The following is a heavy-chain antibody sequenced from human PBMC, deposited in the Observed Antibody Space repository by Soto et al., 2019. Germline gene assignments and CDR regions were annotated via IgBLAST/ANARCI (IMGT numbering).Heavy chain of an antibody. CDR3: ARQPTSGFWSPYYFDY. D-gene: IGHD3-3*01. Sequence: QVQLQESGPGLVKPSQTLSLTCTVSGGSIRSGGYYWTWIRQYPGKGLEWIGYIFYSGTTYYNPSLKSRVPISLVTSTNQLSLKLRPVTAADTAGYYWARQPTSGFWSPYYFDYWGQGSLVTVSS. CDR1: GGSIRSGGYY. CDR2: IFYSGTT. V-gene: IGHV4-31*03. J-gene: IGHJ4*02.